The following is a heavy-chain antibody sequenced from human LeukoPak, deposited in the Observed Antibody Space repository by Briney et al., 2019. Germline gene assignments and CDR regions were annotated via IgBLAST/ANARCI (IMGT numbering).Heavy chain of an antibody. CDR3: ARGSSSWYDFDY. J-gene: IGHJ4*02. CDR1: GYTFTGYY. D-gene: IGHD6-13*01. V-gene: IGHV1-2*02. Sequence: ASVKVSCKASGYTFTGYYMHWVRQAPGQGLEWMGWINPNSGGASSAQKFQGRVTMTRDTSISTAYMELTRLKSDDTAVYYCARGSSSWYDFDYWGQGTLVTVSS. CDR2: INPNSGGA.